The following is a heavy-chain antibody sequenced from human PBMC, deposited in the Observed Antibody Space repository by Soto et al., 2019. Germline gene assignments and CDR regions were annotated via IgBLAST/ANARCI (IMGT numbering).Heavy chain of an antibody. Sequence: SVKVSYEASGFTFTSSAVRWVRQARGQRLEWIGWIGVGSGNRHYAQKFQERVTITRDMSTNTAYMEMSSLRSEDTAVYYCAVFFVNFDHWGEGPTLTYSP. V-gene: IGHV1-58*01. D-gene: IGHD3-3*01. CDR2: IGVGSGNR. CDR1: GFTFTSSA. CDR3: AVFFVNFDH. J-gene: IGHJ4*02.